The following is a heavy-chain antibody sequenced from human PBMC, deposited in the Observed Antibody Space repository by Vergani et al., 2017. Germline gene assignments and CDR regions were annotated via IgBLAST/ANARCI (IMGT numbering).Heavy chain of an antibody. CDR2: LSASDRRT. Sequence: EVQLLESGGNLVQPGGSLRLPCAASGFTFIMHAMSWVRQAPGKGLEWVSTLSASDRRTHYADSVKGRFTISRDNSKNTLFLHMNSLRPEDTAVYYCAKGEYYMDVWGKGTTVTVSS. V-gene: IGHV3-23*01. J-gene: IGHJ6*03. CDR1: GFTFIMHA. CDR3: AKGEYYMDV.